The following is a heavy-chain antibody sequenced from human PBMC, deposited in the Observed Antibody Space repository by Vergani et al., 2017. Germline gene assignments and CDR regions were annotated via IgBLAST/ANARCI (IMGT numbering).Heavy chain of an antibody. CDR3: GVIMVPSPLPDNWFDS. CDR1: GYSISRGFY. CDR2: MFHTGEA. D-gene: IGHD3-10*01. J-gene: IGHJ5*01. Sequence: QLQESGPGLVKPSETLSLTCSVSGYSISRGFYWAWIRQTPDEGLEWIGGMFHTGEASNSPSLQSRVAFSMDTSKNQFSLHLTSVTAADTAVYFCGVIMVPSPLPDNWFDSWGRGTLVTVSS. V-gene: IGHV4-38-2*02.